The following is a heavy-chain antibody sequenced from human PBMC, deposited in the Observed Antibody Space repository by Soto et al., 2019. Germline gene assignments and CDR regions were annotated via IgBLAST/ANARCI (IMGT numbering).Heavy chain of an antibody. J-gene: IGHJ2*01. V-gene: IGHV3-23*01. Sequence: LEWVSTISGLGGSTYYADSVKGRFTISRDNTKNTLLLQMNSMRAEDTALYYCVFFFQAEDGIRDTVTVSAFLLNRSSDL. CDR2: ISGLGGST. CDR3: VFFFQAEDGIRDTVTVSAFLLNRSSDL. D-gene: IGHD3-16*02.